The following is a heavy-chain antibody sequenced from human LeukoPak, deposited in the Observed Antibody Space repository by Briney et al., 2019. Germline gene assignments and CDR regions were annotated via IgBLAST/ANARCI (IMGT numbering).Heavy chain of an antibody. Sequence: QAGGSLRPSCAASGFTFSSYWMSWVRQAPGKGLEWVANIKQDGSEKYYVDSVKGRFTISRDNAKNSLYLQMNSLRAEDTAVYYCARVGGWLLRAFDIWGQGTMVTVSS. J-gene: IGHJ3*02. CDR3: ARVGGWLLRAFDI. CDR1: GFTFSSYW. CDR2: IKQDGSEK. V-gene: IGHV3-7*01. D-gene: IGHD5-24*01.